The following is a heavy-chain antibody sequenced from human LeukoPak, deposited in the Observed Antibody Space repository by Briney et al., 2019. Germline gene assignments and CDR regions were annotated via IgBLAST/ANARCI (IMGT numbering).Heavy chain of an antibody. CDR3: ARGTAGYHSSYFDY. Sequence: PWGSLRLSCAASGFTFSSYSMNWIRQAPGKGLEWVSSISSSTSYIYYADSVKGRFTISKDNAKNSLYLQMNSLRAEDTAVYYCARGTAGYHSSYFDYWGQGTLVTVSS. J-gene: IGHJ4*02. V-gene: IGHV3-21*01. D-gene: IGHD3-16*02. CDR2: ISSSTSYI. CDR1: GFTFSSYS.